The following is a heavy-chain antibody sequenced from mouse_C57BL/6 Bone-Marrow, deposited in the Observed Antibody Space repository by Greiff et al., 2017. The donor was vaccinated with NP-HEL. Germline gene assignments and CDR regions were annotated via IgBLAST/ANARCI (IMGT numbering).Heavy chain of an antibody. D-gene: IGHD2-4*01. J-gene: IGHJ1*03. Sequence: EVQLQQSGPGLVKPSQSLSLTCSVTGYSITSCYYWNWIRQFPGNKLEWMGSISYDGSNNYNPSLKNRISITRDTSKTQFFLKLNSVTTEDTATYYCAREDYDYDHWYFDVWGTGTTVTVSS. V-gene: IGHV3-6*01. CDR3: AREDYDYDHWYFDV. CDR2: ISYDGSN. CDR1: GYSITSCYY.